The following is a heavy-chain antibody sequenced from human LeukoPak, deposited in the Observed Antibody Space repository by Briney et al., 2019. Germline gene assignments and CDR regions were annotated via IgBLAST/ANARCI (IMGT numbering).Heavy chain of an antibody. CDR1: GGSITSSSYY. Sequence: SETLSLTCTVSGGSITSSSYYWGWIRQPPGKGLEWIGSIYSSGSTYYNPSLKSRVTISVDTSKNQFSLKLSSVTAADTAVYYCARRVYFYDSSGYREYYFDYWGQGTLVTVSS. J-gene: IGHJ4*02. CDR2: IYSSGST. V-gene: IGHV4-39*07. D-gene: IGHD3-22*01. CDR3: ARRVYFYDSSGYREYYFDY.